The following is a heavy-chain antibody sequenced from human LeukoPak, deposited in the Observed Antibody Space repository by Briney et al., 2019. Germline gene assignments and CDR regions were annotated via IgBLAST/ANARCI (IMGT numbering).Heavy chain of an antibody. D-gene: IGHD3-22*01. CDR2: ISGSGGST. CDR3: AKDGYYYDSSGY. J-gene: IGHJ4*02. CDR1: EFTFSSYA. Sequence: GGSLRLSCAASEFTFSSYAMSWARQAPGKGLEWVSAISGSGGSTYYADSVKGRFTISRDNSKNTLYLQMNSLRAEDTAVYYCAKDGYYYDSSGYWGQGTLVTVSS. V-gene: IGHV3-23*01.